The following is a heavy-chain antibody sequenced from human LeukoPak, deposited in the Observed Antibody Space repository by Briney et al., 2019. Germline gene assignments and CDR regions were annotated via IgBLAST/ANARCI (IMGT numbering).Heavy chain of an antibody. CDR3: ARGQKSVGRVLAGTTTYNYYYYMDV. J-gene: IGHJ6*03. CDR2: IYYSGST. D-gene: IGHD6-19*01. CDR1: GGSISSYY. V-gene: IGHV4-59*01. Sequence: SETLPLTCTVSGGSISSYYWSWIRQPPGKGLEWIGNIYYSGSTNYNPSLKSRVTISIDTSKSQFSLKLSSVTAADTAVYYCARGQKSVGRVLAGTTTYNYYYYMDVWGKGTTVTVSS.